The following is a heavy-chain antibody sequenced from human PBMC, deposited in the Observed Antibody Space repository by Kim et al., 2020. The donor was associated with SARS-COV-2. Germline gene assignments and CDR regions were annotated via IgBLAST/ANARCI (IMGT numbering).Heavy chain of an antibody. V-gene: IGHV3-30*07. CDR3: ARVVVVAATPDDYGMDV. Sequence: VTGRVTSSRDKSKNTLYLEMNSLRAKDTAVYYCARVVVVAATPDDYGMDVWGQGTTVTVSS. J-gene: IGHJ6*02. D-gene: IGHD2-15*01.